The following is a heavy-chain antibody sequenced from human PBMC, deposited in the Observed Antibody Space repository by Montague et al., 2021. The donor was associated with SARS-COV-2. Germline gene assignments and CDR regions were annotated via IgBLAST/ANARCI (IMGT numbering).Heavy chain of an antibody. Sequence: SLRLSCAASGFTFDAYGMSWVRQAPGKGLEWVSGISRSGDRTAYGDSVKGRFTISRDNAKNSLYLQMNSLTVEDTAFYHCSRGGGMIRGGVDYWGQGILVTVSS. J-gene: IGHJ4*01. CDR1: GFTFDAYG. CDR3: SRGGGMIRGGVDY. D-gene: IGHD3-10*01. V-gene: IGHV3-20*01. CDR2: ISRSGDRT.